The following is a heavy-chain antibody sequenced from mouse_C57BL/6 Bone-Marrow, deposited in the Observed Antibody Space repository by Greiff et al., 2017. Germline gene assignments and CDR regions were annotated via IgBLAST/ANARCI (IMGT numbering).Heavy chain of an antibody. CDR2: ISDGGSYT. J-gene: IGHJ1*03. Sequence: EVKLMESGGGLVKPGGSLKLSCAASGFTFSSYAMSWVRQTPEKRLEWVATISDGGSYTYYPDNVKGRFTISRDNAKNNLYLQMSHLKSEDTAMYYCARDLPVGGGYFDVWGTGTTVTVSS. CDR1: GFTFSSYA. CDR3: ARDLPVGGGYFDV. V-gene: IGHV5-4*01.